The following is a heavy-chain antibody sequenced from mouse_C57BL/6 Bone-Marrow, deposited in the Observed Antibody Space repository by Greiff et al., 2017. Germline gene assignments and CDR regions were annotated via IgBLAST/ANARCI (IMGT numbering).Heavy chain of an antibody. CDR2: ISDGGSYT. CDR1: GFTFSSYA. CDR3: ARAYYGNFAWFAY. J-gene: IGHJ3*01. V-gene: IGHV5-4*03. D-gene: IGHD2-10*01. Sequence: EVKLMESGGGLVKPGGSLKLSCAASGFTFSSYAMSWVRQTPEKRLEWVATISDGGSYTYYPDNVKGRFTISRDNAKNNLYLQMSHLKSEDTAMYYCARAYYGNFAWFAYWGQGTLVTVSA.